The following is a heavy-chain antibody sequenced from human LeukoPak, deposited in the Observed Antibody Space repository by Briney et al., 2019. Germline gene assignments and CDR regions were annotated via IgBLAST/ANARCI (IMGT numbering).Heavy chain of an antibody. CDR1: GFTFSSYS. Sequence: GGSLRLSCAASGFTFSSYSMNWVRQAPGKGLEWVSSISSSSSYIYYADSVKGRFTISRDNAKNSLYLQMNSLRAEDTAVYYCARVQRGYSYGVLFDYWGHVSLVTGSS. CDR2: ISSSSSYI. D-gene: IGHD5-18*01. J-gene: IGHJ4*01. CDR3: ARVQRGYSYGVLFDY. V-gene: IGHV3-21*01.